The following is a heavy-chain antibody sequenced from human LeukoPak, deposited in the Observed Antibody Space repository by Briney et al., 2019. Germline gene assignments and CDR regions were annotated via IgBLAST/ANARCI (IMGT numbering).Heavy chain of an antibody. V-gene: IGHV1-8*03. CDR2: MNPNSGNT. CDR1: GYTFTSYD. J-gene: IGHJ3*02. CDR3: ARGTYYYGSGSYYTDAFDI. Sequence: ASVKVSCKASGYTFTSYDINWVRQATGQGLEWMGWMNPNSGNTGYAQKFQGRVTITRNTSISTAYMELSSLRSEDTAVYYCARGTYYYGSGSYYTDAFDIWGQGTMVTVSS. D-gene: IGHD3-10*01.